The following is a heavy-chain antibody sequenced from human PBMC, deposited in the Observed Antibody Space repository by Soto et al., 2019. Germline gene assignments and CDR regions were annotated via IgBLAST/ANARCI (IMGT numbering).Heavy chain of an antibody. J-gene: IGHJ5*02. V-gene: IGHV1-18*01. CDR1: GYTFTNYG. D-gene: IGHD6-19*01. Sequence: QVQLVQSGAEVKKPGASVKVSCKTSGYTFTNYGISWVRQAPGQGLEWMGWISAYNGNTKYTQRLQGRVSMTTDTSTSTAYMELRSLRSDDTAIYYCANAQRYSSGCYDLDPWGQRTLVTVSS. CDR2: ISAYNGNT. CDR3: ANAQRYSSGCYDLDP.